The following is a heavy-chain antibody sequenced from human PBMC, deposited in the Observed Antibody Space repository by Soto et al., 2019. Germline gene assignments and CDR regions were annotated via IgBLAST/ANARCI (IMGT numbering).Heavy chain of an antibody. CDR2: TYYRSKWYN. CDR1: GDRVSSNSAA. Sequence: SQTLSLPCAISGDRVSSNSAAWNWIRQSPSRGLEWLGRTYYRSKWYNDYAVSVKSRITINPDTSKNQFSLQLNSVTPEDTAVYYCARVSTPLAYCGGDCYYYFDYWGQGTLVTVSS. V-gene: IGHV6-1*01. J-gene: IGHJ4*02. CDR3: ARVSTPLAYCGGDCYYYFDY. D-gene: IGHD2-21*02.